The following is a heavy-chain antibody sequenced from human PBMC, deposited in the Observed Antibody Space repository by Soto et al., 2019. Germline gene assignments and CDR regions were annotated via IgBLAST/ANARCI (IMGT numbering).Heavy chain of an antibody. CDR3: ARRLKAVAAHVGAYYFDY. V-gene: IGHV5-51*01. CDR1: GYSFTSYW. J-gene: IGHJ4*02. D-gene: IGHD6-19*01. CDR2: IYPGDSDT. Sequence: HGESLKISCKGSGYSFTSYWIGWVRQMPGKGLEWMGIIYPGDSDTRYSPSFQGQVTISADKSISTAYLQWSSLKASDTAMYYCARRLKAVAAHVGAYYFDYWGQGTLVTVSS.